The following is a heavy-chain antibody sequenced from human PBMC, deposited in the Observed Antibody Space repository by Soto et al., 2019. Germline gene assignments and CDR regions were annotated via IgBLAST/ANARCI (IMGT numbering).Heavy chain of an antibody. Sequence: QVQLQESGPGLVKPSQTLSLTCTVSGGSISSGGYYWSWIRQHPGKGLEWIGYIYYSGSTYYNPHLKSRVTISVDTSKNPFSLKLSSVTAADTAVYYCARTSYDSSGTAADPWGQGTLVTVSS. V-gene: IGHV4-31*03. CDR1: GGSISSGGYY. CDR3: ARTSYDSSGTAADP. D-gene: IGHD3-22*01. J-gene: IGHJ5*02. CDR2: IYYSGST.